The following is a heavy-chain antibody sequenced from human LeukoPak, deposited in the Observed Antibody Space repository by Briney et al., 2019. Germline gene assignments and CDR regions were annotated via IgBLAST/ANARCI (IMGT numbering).Heavy chain of an antibody. D-gene: IGHD6-13*01. CDR1: GFTFSSYS. Sequence: PGGSLRLSCAVSGFTFSSYSMNWVRQAPGNGLEWVSSITTSSGNMYYADSVKGRFTISRDNAKNSLYLQMNSLRAEDTGIYYCARDRDSIAAAGDFDYWGQGTQVTVSS. J-gene: IGHJ4*02. CDR3: ARDRDSIAAAGDFDY. V-gene: IGHV3-21*01. CDR2: ITTSSGNM.